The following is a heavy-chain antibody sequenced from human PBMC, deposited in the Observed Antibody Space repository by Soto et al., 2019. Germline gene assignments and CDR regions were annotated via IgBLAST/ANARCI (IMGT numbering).Heavy chain of an antibody. CDR2: ISSSSSYI. V-gene: IGHV3-21*01. D-gene: IGHD3-22*01. CDR1: GFTFSSYS. Sequence: PGGSLRLSCAASGFTFSSYSMNWVRQAPGKGLEWVSSISSSSSYIYYADSVKGRFTISRDNAKNSLYLQMNSLRAEDTAVYYCARHATMIVAVTPYYFDYWGQGTLVTVSS. J-gene: IGHJ4*02. CDR3: ARHATMIVAVTPYYFDY.